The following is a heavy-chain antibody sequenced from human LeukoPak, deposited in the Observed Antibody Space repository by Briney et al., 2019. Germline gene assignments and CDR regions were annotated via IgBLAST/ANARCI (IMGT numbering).Heavy chain of an antibody. Sequence: PGGSLRLSCAASGFTFSSYAMHWVRQAPGKGLEWVAVISYDGSNKYYADSVKGRFTISRDNSKNTLYLQMNSLRAEDTAVYYCARDQDVVGATQLVNWGQGTLVTVSS. D-gene: IGHD1-26*01. CDR2: ISYDGSNK. CDR1: GFTFSSYA. CDR3: ARDQDVVGATQLVN. J-gene: IGHJ4*02. V-gene: IGHV3-30-3*01.